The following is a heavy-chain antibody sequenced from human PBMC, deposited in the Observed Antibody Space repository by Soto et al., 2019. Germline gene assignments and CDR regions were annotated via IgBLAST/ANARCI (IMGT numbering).Heavy chain of an antibody. Sequence: GGSLRLSCAASGFTFSSYGMHWVRQAPGKGLEWVAVISYDGSNKYYAESVKGRFTISRDNSKNTLYLQMNSLRAEDTAVYYCAKGVYYYGSGSPDSNWGQGTLVTVSS. J-gene: IGHJ4*02. CDR2: ISYDGSNK. CDR1: GFTFSSYG. D-gene: IGHD3-10*01. CDR3: AKGVYYYGSGSPDSN. V-gene: IGHV3-30*18.